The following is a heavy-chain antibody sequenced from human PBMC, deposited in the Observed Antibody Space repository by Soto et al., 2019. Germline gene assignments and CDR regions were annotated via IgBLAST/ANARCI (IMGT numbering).Heavy chain of an antibody. D-gene: IGHD6-6*01. CDR1: GGTFSSYA. V-gene: IGHV1-69*13. CDR2: IIPIFGTA. J-gene: IGHJ4*02. CDR3: ARAGQQLVQGYYFDY. Sequence: ASVKVSCKASGGTFSSYAISWVRQAPGQGLEWMGGIIPIFGTANYAQKFQGRVTITADESTSTAYMELSSLRSEDTAVYYCARAGQQLVQGYYFDYWGQGTLVTVSS.